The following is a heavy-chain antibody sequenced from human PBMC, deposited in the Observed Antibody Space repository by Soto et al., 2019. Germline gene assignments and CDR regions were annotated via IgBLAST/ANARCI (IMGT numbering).Heavy chain of an antibody. CDR2: IYYSGST. CDR3: ARWIANNWFDP. J-gene: IGHJ5*02. Sequence: SETLSLTCTVSGGSISSGGYYWSWIRQHPGKGLEWIGYIYYSGSTYYNPSLKSRVTISVDTSKNQFSLKLSSVTAADTAVYYCARWIANNWFDPWGQGTLVTVSS. CDR1: GGSISSGGYY. D-gene: IGHD2-2*03. V-gene: IGHV4-31*03.